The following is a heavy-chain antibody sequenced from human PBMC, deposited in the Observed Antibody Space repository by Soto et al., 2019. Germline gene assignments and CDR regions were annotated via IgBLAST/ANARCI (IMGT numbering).Heavy chain of an antibody. J-gene: IGHJ6*02. Sequence: SETLCLTCTVSGDSISSGNKYWSWIRQPPGKGLEWIGYIFSSGTTYYNPSLESRLTMSLDTCQNQFSLKLNSLTDADTAVYYCARVPSPFDYYYAMDVWGQGTTVTAP. CDR1: GDSISSGNKY. V-gene: IGHV4-30-4*01. D-gene: IGHD3-16*01. CDR2: IFSSGTT. CDR3: ARVPSPFDYYYAMDV.